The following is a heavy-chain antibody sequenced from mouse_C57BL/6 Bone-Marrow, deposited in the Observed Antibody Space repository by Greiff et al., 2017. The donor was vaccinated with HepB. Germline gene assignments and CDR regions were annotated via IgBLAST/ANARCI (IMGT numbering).Heavy chain of an antibody. V-gene: IGHV14-4*01. CDR1: GFNIKDDY. J-gene: IGHJ3*01. Sequence: EVQLQQSGAELVRPGASVKLSCTASGFNIKDDYMHWVKQRPEQGLEWIGGIDPENGDTEYASKFQGKATITADTSSNTAYLQLSSLTSEDTAVYYCTTLYGVFAYWGQGTLVTVSA. D-gene: IGHD1-1*01. CDR3: TTLYGVFAY. CDR2: IDPENGDT.